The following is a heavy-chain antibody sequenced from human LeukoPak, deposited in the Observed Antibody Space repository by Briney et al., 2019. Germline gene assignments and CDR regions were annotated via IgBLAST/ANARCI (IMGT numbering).Heavy chain of an antibody. CDR1: GGSISSYY. CDR3: ARHATEYYYYYGMDV. D-gene: IGHD2-15*01. Sequence: SETLSLTCTVSGGSISSYYWSWIRQPPGKGLEWIGYIYYSGSTNYNPSLKSRVTISVDTSKNQFSLKLSSVTAADTAVYYRARHATEYYYYYGMDVWGQGTTVTVSS. CDR2: IYYSGST. J-gene: IGHJ6*02. V-gene: IGHV4-59*08.